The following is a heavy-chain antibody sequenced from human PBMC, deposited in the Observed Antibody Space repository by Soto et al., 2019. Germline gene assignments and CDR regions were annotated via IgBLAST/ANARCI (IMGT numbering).Heavy chain of an antibody. V-gene: IGHV4-31*03. J-gene: IGHJ4*02. D-gene: IGHD1-26*01. CDR2: IYYSGST. CDR1: GGSISSGGYY. CDR3: ARAELVGATDY. Sequence: LTCTVSGGSISSGGYYWSWIRQHPGKGLEWIGYIYYSGSTYYNPSLKSRVTISVDTPKNQFSLKLSSVTAADTAVYYCARAELVGATDYWGQGTLVTVSS.